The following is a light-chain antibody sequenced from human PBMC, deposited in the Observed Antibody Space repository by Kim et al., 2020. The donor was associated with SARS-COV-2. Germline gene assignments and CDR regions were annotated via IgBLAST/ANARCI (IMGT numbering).Light chain of an antibody. CDR1: QSVSPY. CDR2: DAS. J-gene: IGKJ4*01. V-gene: IGKV3-11*01. Sequence: LSVSPGERATLTGRASQSVSPYLAWYQQKPGQAPRLLIYDASKRATGIPARFSGSGAGTDFTLTISSLETDDFAVYYCQLRTNWLTSGGGTKLEI. CDR3: QLRTNWLT.